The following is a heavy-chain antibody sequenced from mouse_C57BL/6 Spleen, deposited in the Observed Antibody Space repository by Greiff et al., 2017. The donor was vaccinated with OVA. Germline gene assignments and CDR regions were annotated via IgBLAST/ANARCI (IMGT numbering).Heavy chain of an antibody. CDR1: GYSITSGYY. CDR2: ISYDGSN. CDR3: ARGGDYDFHFDY. V-gene: IGHV3-6*01. Sequence: DVQLVESGPGLVKPSQSLSLTCSVTGYSITSGYYWNWIRQFPGNKLEWMGYISYDGSNNYNPSLKNRISITRDTSKNQFFLKLNSVTTEDTATYYCARGGDYDFHFDYWGQGTTLTVSS. D-gene: IGHD2-4*01. J-gene: IGHJ2*01.